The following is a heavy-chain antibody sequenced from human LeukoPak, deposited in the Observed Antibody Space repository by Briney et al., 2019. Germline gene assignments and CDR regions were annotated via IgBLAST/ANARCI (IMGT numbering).Heavy chain of an antibody. J-gene: IGHJ4*02. CDR3: ASGYSFDY. CDR1: GGSISNYY. V-gene: IGHV4-59*01. D-gene: IGHD5-12*01. CDR2: IYYSGST. Sequence: SETLSLTCTVSGGSISNYYWSWIRQPPGKGLEWIGYIYYSGSTNYNPSLKSRVTISVDTSKNQFSLKLSSVTAADTAVYYCASGYSFDYWGQGTLVTVSS.